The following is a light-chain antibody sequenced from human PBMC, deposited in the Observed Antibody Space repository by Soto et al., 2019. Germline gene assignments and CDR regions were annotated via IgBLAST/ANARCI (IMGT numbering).Light chain of an antibody. V-gene: IGLV4-69*01. J-gene: IGLJ2*01. CDR3: QTWGTGIQV. CDR2: LNSDGSH. Sequence: QLVLTQSPSASASLGASVKLTCTLSSGHSSYAIAWHQQQPEKGPRYLMKLNSDGSHSKGDGILDRFSGSSSGAERYLTISSLQSEDEADYYCQTWGTGIQVFGGGTQLTVL. CDR1: SGHSSYA.